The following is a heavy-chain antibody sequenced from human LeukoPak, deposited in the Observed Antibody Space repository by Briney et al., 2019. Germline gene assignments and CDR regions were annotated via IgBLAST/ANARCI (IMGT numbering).Heavy chain of an antibody. CDR3: ARAGDYGDVDAFDI. D-gene: IGHD4-17*01. CDR2: ISSSSSYI. J-gene: IGHJ3*02. CDR1: GFSFSSYS. V-gene: IGHV3-21*01. Sequence: GGSLRLSCAASGFSFSSYSMNWVRQAPGKGLEWVSSISSSSSYIYYADSVKGRFTISRDNAKNSLYLQMNSLRAEDTAVYYCARAGDYGDVDAFDIWGQGTMVTVSS.